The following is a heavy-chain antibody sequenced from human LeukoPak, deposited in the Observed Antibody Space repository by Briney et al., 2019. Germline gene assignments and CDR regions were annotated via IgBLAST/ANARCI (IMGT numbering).Heavy chain of an antibody. CDR2: IKQDGSEE. V-gene: IGHV3-7*01. Sequence: PGGSLRLSCAASGFTFSSYWMSWVRQAPGKGLEWVANIKQDGSEEYYVDSVKGRFTISRDNAKNSLYLQMNSLRAEDTAVYYCARDCDYAAFDIWGQGTMVTVSS. CDR3: ARDCDYAAFDI. D-gene: IGHD4-17*01. J-gene: IGHJ3*02. CDR1: GFTFSSYW.